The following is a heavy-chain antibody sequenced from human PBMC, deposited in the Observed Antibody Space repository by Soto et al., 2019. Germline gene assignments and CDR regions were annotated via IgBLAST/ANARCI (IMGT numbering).Heavy chain of an antibody. CDR1: GFTFTTYA. V-gene: IGHV3-23*01. D-gene: IGHD4-17*01. Sequence: EVQLLESGGGLVQPGGSLRLSWAAPGFTFTTYAMSWVRQPPGKGLEWVSGISSSGDIPYYADAVKGRFTISRDQSKNTVYLQMNSLRAEDTALYYCAKVNSIVGDGDHDYWGQGTLVSVSS. J-gene: IGHJ4*02. CDR2: ISSSGDIP. CDR3: AKVNSIVGDGDHDY.